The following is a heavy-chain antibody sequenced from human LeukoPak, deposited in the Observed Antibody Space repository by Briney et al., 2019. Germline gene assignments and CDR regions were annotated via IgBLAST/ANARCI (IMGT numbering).Heavy chain of an antibody. CDR1: GDSVSSNNGA. V-gene: IGHV6-1*01. CDR2: TYYRSKWYN. Sequence: PSQTLSLTCAISGDSVSSNNGAWNWIRQSPSRGLEWLGRTYYRSKWYNDYAESMKGRITISPDTSKNQFSLQLNSVTPEDTAVYYCIVVVEPPDSDGFDVWGQGTMITVSS. D-gene: IGHD1-14*01. CDR3: IVVVEPPDSDGFDV. J-gene: IGHJ3*01.